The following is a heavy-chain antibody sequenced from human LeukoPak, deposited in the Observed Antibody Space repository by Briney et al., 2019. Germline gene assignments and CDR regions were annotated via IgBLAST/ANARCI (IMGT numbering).Heavy chain of an antibody. J-gene: IGHJ4*02. Sequence: SETLSLTCAVYGGSFSGYYWTWIRQPPGKGLEWIGEINDSGSTNYNPSLKSRVTISVDTSKNQCSLELSSVTAADTSVYYCARGQVRRYFVPLDYWGQGTLVTVPS. CDR3: ARGQVRRYFVPLDY. V-gene: IGHV4-34*01. D-gene: IGHD3-9*01. CDR1: GGSFSGYY. CDR2: INDSGST.